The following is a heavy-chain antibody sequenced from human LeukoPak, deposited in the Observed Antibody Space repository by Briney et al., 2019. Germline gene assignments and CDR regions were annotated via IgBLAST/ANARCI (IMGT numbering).Heavy chain of an antibody. V-gene: IGHV4-61*01. CDR1: VDSVRNDYYY. D-gene: IGHD3-10*01. Sequence: PSETLSLTCTVSVDSVRNDYYYWNWLRQPPGKGLEWIGYIYSSGNTNDDPSLRSRVTISLDTSKNQFALKLTSVTAADTAVYYCAGGPRQYYYSGSYHYWGQGTLVTVSS. CDR3: AGGPRQYYYSGSYHY. J-gene: IGHJ4*02. CDR2: IYSSGNT.